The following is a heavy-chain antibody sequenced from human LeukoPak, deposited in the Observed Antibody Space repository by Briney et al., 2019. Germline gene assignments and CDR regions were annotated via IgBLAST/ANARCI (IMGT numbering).Heavy chain of an antibody. CDR1: GGSITNNNYY. J-gene: IGHJ5*02. CDR3: ARVRAYVNPLRFDP. Sequence: PSETLSLTCTVSGGSITNNNYYWDWIRQPPGKGLEWIGEINHSGSTNYNPSLKSRVTISVDTSKNQFSLKLSSVTAADTAVYYCARVRAYVNPLRFDPWGQGTLVTVSS. D-gene: IGHD2-21*01. V-gene: IGHV4-39*07. CDR2: INHSGST.